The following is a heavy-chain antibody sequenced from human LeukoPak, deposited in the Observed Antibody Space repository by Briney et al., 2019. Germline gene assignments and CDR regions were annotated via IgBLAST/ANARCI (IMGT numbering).Heavy chain of an antibody. V-gene: IGHV3-21*01. Sequence: PGGSLRLSCAASGFTFSSYSMSWVRQAPGKGLEWVSSISSSSSYIYYADSVKGRFTISRDNAKNSLYLQMNSLRAEDTAAYYCARGGCSGGSCYPSWGQGTLVTVSS. J-gene: IGHJ5*02. D-gene: IGHD2-15*01. CDR3: ARGGCSGGSCYPS. CDR1: GFTFSSYS. CDR2: ISSSSSYI.